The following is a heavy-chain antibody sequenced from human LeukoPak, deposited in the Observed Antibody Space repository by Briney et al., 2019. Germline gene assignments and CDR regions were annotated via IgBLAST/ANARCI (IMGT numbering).Heavy chain of an antibody. D-gene: IGHD6-19*01. CDR2: ISGSGGST. J-gene: IGHJ4*02. CDR3: AKGIAVAGTGFDY. Sequence: GGSLRLSCAASGFTFSSYGMSWVRQAPGKGLEWVSAISGSGGSTYYADSVKDRFTISRDNSKNTLYLQMNSLRAEDTAVYYCAKGIAVAGTGFDYWGQGTLVTVSS. V-gene: IGHV3-23*01. CDR1: GFTFSSYG.